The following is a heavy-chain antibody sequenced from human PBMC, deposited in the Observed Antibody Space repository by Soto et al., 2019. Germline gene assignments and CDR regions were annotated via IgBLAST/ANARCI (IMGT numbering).Heavy chain of an antibody. CDR1: GFTFSNAW. V-gene: IGHV3-15*07. J-gene: IGHJ4*02. CDR2: IKSKTDGGTT. Sequence: GGSLRLSCAASGFTFSNAWMNWVCQAPGKGLERVGRIKSKTDGGTTDYAAPVKGRFTISRDDSKNTLYLQMNSLKTEDTAVYYCTTVPITMVRGVPKALAIDYWGQGTLVTVSS. CDR3: TTVPITMVRGVPKALAIDY. D-gene: IGHD3-10*01.